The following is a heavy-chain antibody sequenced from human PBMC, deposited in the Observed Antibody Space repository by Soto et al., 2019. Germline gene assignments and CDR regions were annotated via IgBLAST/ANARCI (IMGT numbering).Heavy chain of an antibody. D-gene: IGHD4-4*01. CDR2: IIPIFGTA. Sequence: SVKVSCKASGGTFSSYAISWVRQAPGQGLEWMGGIIPIFGTANSAQKLQGRVTITADKSTSTAYMELSSLRSEDTAVYYCARDSYSNFQFDPWGQGTLVTVSS. J-gene: IGHJ5*02. CDR3: ARDSYSNFQFDP. V-gene: IGHV1-69*06. CDR1: GGTFSSYA.